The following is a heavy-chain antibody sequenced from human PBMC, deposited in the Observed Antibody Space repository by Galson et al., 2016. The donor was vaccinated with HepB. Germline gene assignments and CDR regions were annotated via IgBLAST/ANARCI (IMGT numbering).Heavy chain of an antibody. D-gene: IGHD1-26*01. CDR2: ITATGGST. V-gene: IGHV3-23*01. J-gene: IGHJ4*02. CDR3: ARFSGMYYGDFDY. CDR1: GFTFSNDW. Sequence: SLRLSCAASGFTFSNDWMNWVRQAPGKGLEWVSSITATGGSTYIADSVKGRFTISRDNSKNMLYLQMNSLGAEDTAVYYCARFSGMYYGDFDYWGQGTLVTVAS.